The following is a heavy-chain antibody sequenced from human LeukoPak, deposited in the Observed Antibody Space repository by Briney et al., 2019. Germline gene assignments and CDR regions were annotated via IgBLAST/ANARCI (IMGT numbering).Heavy chain of an antibody. J-gene: IGHJ2*01. V-gene: IGHV3-23*01. CDR3: AKFHSPGRVTHFYWYFDL. CDR2: ISGSGGST. CDR1: GFTFSSYA. D-gene: IGHD2-21*02. Sequence: GGSLRLSCAASGFTFSSYAMSCVREAPGKGLEWGSTISGSGGSTDYADSVKGRFTLSRDNSKNTLVLQVNSLRADDTAVYYCAKFHSPGRVTHFYWYFDLWGRGTLVTVSS.